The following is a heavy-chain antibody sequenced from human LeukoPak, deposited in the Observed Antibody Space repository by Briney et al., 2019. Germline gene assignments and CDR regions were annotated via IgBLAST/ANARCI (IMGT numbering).Heavy chain of an antibody. D-gene: IGHD6-19*01. V-gene: IGHV4-34*01. CDR2: INHSGST. CDR3: ATPAVAGPRSFDY. CDR1: GGSFSGYY. Sequence: PSETLSLTCAVYGGSFSGYYWSWIRQPPGKGLEWIGEINHSGSTNYNPSLKSRVTISVDTSKNQSSLKLSSVTAADTAVYYCATPAVAGPRSFDYWGQGTLVTVSS. J-gene: IGHJ4*02.